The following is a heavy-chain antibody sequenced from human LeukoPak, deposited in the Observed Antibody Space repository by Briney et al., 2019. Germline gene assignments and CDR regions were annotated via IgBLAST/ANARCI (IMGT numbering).Heavy chain of an antibody. Sequence: GGSLRLSCAASGITCSNYGMHWVRQAPGKGLEWVAVISYDGSNKYYTDSVKGRFTISRDNSKNTLYLQMNSLRAEDTAVYYCAKDRTAGYDGLVDYWGQGTLVTVSS. CDR3: AKDRTAGYDGLVDY. CDR2: ISYDGSNK. J-gene: IGHJ4*02. V-gene: IGHV3-30*18. D-gene: IGHD5-12*01. CDR1: GITCSNYG.